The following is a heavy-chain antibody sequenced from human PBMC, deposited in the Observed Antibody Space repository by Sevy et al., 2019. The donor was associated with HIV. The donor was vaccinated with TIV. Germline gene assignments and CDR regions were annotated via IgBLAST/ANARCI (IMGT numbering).Heavy chain of an antibody. Sequence: GGSLRLSCAASGFTFSSYSMNWVRQAPGKGLEWVSYISRSSSTIYYADSVKGRFTISRDNAKNSLYLQMNSLRDEDTAVYYCARGPYYYDSSGYSFDYWGQGTLVTVSS. CDR3: ARGPYYYDSSGYSFDY. CDR2: ISRSSSTI. J-gene: IGHJ4*02. CDR1: GFTFSSYS. V-gene: IGHV3-48*02. D-gene: IGHD3-22*01.